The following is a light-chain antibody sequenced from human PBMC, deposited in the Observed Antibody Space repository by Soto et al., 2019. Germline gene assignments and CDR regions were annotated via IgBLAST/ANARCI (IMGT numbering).Light chain of an antibody. CDR1: ETVNSNY. V-gene: IGKV3-20*01. Sequence: DIVLTQSPGTLSLSPGERATLSCRASETVNSNYLAWYQQKRGQAPRLLIYGASRRATGIPDRISGSGSGTDFTLTITRLEPEDFAVYYCQQYGSSRTFGQGTKVDIK. CDR2: GAS. J-gene: IGKJ1*01. CDR3: QQYGSSRT.